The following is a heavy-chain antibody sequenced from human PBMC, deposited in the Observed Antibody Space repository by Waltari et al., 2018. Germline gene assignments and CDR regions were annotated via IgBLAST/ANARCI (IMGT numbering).Heavy chain of an antibody. CDR1: GGSISSYY. J-gene: IGHJ6*02. CDR2: IYYCGST. Sequence: QVQLQESGPGLVKPSETLSLTCTVSGGSISSYYWRWIRQPPGKGLGWIGYIYYCGSTNYNPSLKSRVTISVDTSKNQFSLKLSSVTAADTAVYYCARDRGYSSGWYRSYYYYGMDVWGQGTTVTVSS. D-gene: IGHD6-19*01. V-gene: IGHV4-59*01. CDR3: ARDRGYSSGWYRSYYYYGMDV.